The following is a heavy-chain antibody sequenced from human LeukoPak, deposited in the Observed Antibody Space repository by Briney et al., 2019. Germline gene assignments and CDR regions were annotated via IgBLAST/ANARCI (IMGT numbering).Heavy chain of an antibody. CDR1: GGTFSSYA. J-gene: IGHJ4*02. V-gene: IGHV1-69*13. CDR2: IIPIFGTA. CDR3: AREAPLLRFLEWLFDY. Sequence: SVKVSCKASGGTFSSYAISWVRQAPGQGLEWMGGIIPIFGTANYAQKFQGRVTITADVSTSTAYMELSSLRSEDTAVYYCAREAPLLRFLEWLFDYWGQGTLVTVSS. D-gene: IGHD3-3*01.